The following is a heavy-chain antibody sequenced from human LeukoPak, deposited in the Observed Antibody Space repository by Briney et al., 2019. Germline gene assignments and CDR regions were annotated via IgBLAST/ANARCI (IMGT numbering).Heavy chain of an antibody. Sequence: SQTLSLTCAVSGGSISSGGYSWSWIRQPPGKGLEWIGYIYHSGSTYYNPSLKSRVTISVDRSKNQFSLKLSSVTAADTAVYYCACSTSRLFPYFDYWGQGTLVTVPS. V-gene: IGHV4-30-2*01. CDR3: ACSTSRLFPYFDY. CDR1: GGSISSGGYS. J-gene: IGHJ4*02. D-gene: IGHD2-2*01. CDR2: IYHSGST.